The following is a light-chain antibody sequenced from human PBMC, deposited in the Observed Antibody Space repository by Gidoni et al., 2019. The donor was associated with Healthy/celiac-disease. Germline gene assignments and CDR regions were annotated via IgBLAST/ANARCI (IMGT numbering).Light chain of an antibody. Sequence: QSVLTQPPSVSGAPGQRVTISCTGSSSNIGAGYDVHWYQQLPGTAPKPPIYGNSNRPSGVPDRFSGAKSGTSASLAITGLQAEDEADYYCQSYDSSLSGSVFGGGTKLTV. CDR3: QSYDSSLSGSV. CDR1: SSNIGAGYD. J-gene: IGLJ2*01. V-gene: IGLV1-40*01. CDR2: GNS.